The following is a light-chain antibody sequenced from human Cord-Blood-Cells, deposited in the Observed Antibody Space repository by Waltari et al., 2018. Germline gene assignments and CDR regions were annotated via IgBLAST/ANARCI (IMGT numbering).Light chain of an antibody. CDR3: RQYNNWPRT. CDR1: QSVSSN. V-gene: IGKV3-15*01. CDR2: GAS. Sequence: EIVMTQSPATLSVSQGERATLSCRASQSVSSNLAWYQQKPGQAPRLLIYGASTRATGIPARFSGSGSGTEFTLTISSLQSEDFAVYYCRQYNNWPRTFGQGTKVEIK. J-gene: IGKJ1*01.